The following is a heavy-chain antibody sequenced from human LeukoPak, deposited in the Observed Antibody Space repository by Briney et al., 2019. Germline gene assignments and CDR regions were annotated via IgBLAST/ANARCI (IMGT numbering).Heavy chain of an antibody. J-gene: IGHJ4*02. D-gene: IGHD4-17*01. CDR3: ARDGVGGDYANYFDY. Sequence: GGSLRLSCAASGFTFSSYAMHWVRQAPGKGLEYVSAISSNGGSTYYANSVKGRFTISRDNSKNTLYLQMGSLRAEDMAVYYCARDGVGGDYANYFDYWGQGTLVTVSS. V-gene: IGHV3-64*01. CDR1: GFTFSSYA. CDR2: ISSNGGST.